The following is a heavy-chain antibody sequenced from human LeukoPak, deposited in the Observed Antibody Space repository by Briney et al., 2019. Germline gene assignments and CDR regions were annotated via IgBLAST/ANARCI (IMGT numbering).Heavy chain of an antibody. J-gene: IGHJ4*02. D-gene: IGHD3-22*01. CDR3: ARDGVAQRGYYKYYFDY. V-gene: IGHV3-30*04. CDR1: GFTFSSYA. Sequence: GGSLRLSCAASGFTFSSYAMHWVRQAPGKGLEWVAVISYDGSNKYYADSVKGRFTISRDNSKNTLYLQMNSLRAEDTAVYYCARDGVAQRGYYKYYFDYWGQGTLVTVSS. CDR2: ISYDGSNK.